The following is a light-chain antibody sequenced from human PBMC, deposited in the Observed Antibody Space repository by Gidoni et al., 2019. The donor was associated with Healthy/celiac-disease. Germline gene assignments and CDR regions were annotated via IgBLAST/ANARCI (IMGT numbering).Light chain of an antibody. CDR3: QSYDSSLSV. Sequence: QSVLTQPPSVSGAPGQRVTISCTGSSSNIGAGYDEHWYQQLPGTAPKLLIYGNSNRPSGVPDRFSGSKSGTSASLAITGLQAEDEADYYCQSYDSSLSVFGGGTKLTVL. CDR2: GNS. CDR1: SSNIGAGYD. V-gene: IGLV1-40*01. J-gene: IGLJ2*01.